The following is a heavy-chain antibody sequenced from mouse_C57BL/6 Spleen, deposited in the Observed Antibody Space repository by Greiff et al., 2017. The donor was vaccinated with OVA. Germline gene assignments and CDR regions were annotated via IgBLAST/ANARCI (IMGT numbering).Heavy chain of an antibody. V-gene: IGHV1-81*01. CDR1: GYTFTSSG. Sequence: VQLQESGAELARPGASVKLSCKASGYTFTSSGISWVKQRTGQGLEWIGEIYPRSGNPYYNEKFKGKATLTADKSSSTAYMELRSLTSEDSAVYFCAREDASGNYAMDYWGQGTSVTVSS. J-gene: IGHJ4*01. CDR3: AREDASGNYAMDY. D-gene: IGHD1-3*01. CDR2: IYPRSGNP.